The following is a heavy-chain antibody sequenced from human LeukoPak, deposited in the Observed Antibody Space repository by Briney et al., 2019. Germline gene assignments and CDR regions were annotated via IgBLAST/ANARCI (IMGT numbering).Heavy chain of an antibody. CDR2: IKQDGSEK. D-gene: IGHD4-17*01. V-gene: IGHV3-7*01. Sequence: GGSLRLSCAASRFTFSSYWMSWVRQAPGKGLEWVANIKQDGSEKYYVDSVKGRFTISRDNAKNSLYLQMNSLRAEDTAVYYCAREEYGDRMWWGQGTLVTVSS. CDR3: AREEYGDRMW. J-gene: IGHJ4*02. CDR1: RFTFSSYW.